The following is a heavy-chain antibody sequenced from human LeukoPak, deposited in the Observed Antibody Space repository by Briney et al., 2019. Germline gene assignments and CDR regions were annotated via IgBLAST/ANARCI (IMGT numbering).Heavy chain of an antibody. Sequence: PGGSLRLSCAASGFTFSSYSMNWVRQAPGKGLEWVSSISSSSSYIYYADSVKGRFTISRDNAKNSLYLQMNSLRAEDTVVYYCARGNVDTAMVTDYWGQGALVTVSS. V-gene: IGHV3-21*01. D-gene: IGHD5-18*01. CDR3: ARGNVDTAMVTDY. CDR1: GFTFSSYS. J-gene: IGHJ4*02. CDR2: ISSSSSYI.